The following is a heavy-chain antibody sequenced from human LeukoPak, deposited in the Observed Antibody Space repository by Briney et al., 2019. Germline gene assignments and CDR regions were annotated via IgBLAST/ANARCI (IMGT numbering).Heavy chain of an antibody. CDR3: ATSASAPAYYYGLDV. D-gene: IGHD2-15*01. Sequence: SVKVSCKASGGTFSSYAISWVRQAPGQGLEWMGRIIPILGIANYAQKFQGRVTITADKSTSTAYMELSSLRSEDTAVYYCATSASAPAYYYGLDVWGRGTTVTVSS. J-gene: IGHJ6*02. CDR2: IIPILGIA. V-gene: IGHV1-69*04. CDR1: GGTFSSYA.